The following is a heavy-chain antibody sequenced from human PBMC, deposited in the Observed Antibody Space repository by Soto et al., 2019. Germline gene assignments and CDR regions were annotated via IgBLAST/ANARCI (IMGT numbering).Heavy chain of an antibody. Sequence: QVQLQESGPGLVKPSGTLSLTCAVSGGSFTSNNWWTWVRQPPGQGLEWIGEIYRTGSPNYNPSLNSRVTISLDKSENQFSLKVTSLTAADTAVYYCASRDPGTSVDYWGQGTLVTVSS. D-gene: IGHD1-7*01. CDR2: IYRTGSP. V-gene: IGHV4-4*02. CDR1: GGSFTSNNW. CDR3: ASRDPGTSVDY. J-gene: IGHJ4*02.